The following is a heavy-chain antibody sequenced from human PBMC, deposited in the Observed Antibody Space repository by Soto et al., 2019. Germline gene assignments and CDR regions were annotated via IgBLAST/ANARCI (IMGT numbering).Heavy chain of an antibody. CDR1: GGSVNSGTYY. Sequence: QVQLQESGPGLVKPSETLSLTCTVSGGSVNSGTYYWSWIRQPPGKGLEWIGYIFYRGTTSYNPSLDSRVTFSVDTSTNQFSLKLTSVTAADTAVYYCARSYTLLVAALGEWGQGTLVTVSS. CDR2: IFYRGTT. CDR3: ARSYTLLVAALGE. D-gene: IGHD2-15*01. V-gene: IGHV4-61*01. J-gene: IGHJ1*01.